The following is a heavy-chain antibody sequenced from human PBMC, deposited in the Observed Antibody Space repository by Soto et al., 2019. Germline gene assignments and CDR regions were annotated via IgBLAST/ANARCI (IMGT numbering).Heavy chain of an antibody. D-gene: IGHD2-21*02. J-gene: IGHJ4*02. V-gene: IGHV3-66*02. CDR3: ASARCNTDCYLIDY. Sequence: GGSLRLSCAASAVTVSPNYMSWVRQAPGKGLEWVSLISSDGYTYYADSVKGRFTISRDNAANTVYLQMNSLRVEDTAVYHCASARCNTDCYLIDYWGPGAQVTVSS. CDR1: AVTVSPNY. CDR2: ISSDGYT.